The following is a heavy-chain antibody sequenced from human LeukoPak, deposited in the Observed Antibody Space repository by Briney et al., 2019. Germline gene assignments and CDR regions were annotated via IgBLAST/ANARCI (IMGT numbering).Heavy chain of an antibody. D-gene: IGHD6-13*01. CDR3: ARVLAAAGTWGY. V-gene: IGHV3-30*02. J-gene: IGHJ4*02. Sequence: GGSLRLSCAASAFTFSSYGMHWVRQAPGKGLEWVAFIRYDGSNKYYADSVKGRFTISRDNAKNSLYLQMNGLRAEDTAVYYCARVLAAAGTWGYWGQGTLVTVSS. CDR2: IRYDGSNK. CDR1: AFTFSSYG.